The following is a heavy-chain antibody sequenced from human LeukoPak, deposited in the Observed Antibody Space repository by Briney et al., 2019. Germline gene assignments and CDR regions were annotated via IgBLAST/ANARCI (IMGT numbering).Heavy chain of an antibody. CDR2: TSGSGGRT. CDR3: AKDRDQRTQYYYYYYGMEV. Sequence: TGGSLRLSCAASGFTFSNHAMTWVRQAPGKGLEWVSGTSGSGGRTSYADSVKGRFTISRDNSKNTLYLQMNSLRVEDTARYYCAKDRDQRTQYYYYYYGMEVWGQGTTVTVSS. J-gene: IGHJ6*02. CDR1: GFTFSNHA. D-gene: IGHD2-2*01. V-gene: IGHV3-23*01.